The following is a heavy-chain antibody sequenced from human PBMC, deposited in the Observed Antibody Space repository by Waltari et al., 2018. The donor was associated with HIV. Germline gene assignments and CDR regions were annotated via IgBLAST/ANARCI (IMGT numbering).Heavy chain of an antibody. CDR1: GGSISSSSYY. Sequence: QLQLQESGPGLVKPSETLSLTCTVSGGSISSSSYYLGRIRQPPGKGLEWIGSIYYSGSTYYNPSLKSRVTISVDTSKNQFSLKLSSVTAADTAVYYCARLTTTVGVGWFDPWGQGTLVTVSS. V-gene: IGHV4-39*01. J-gene: IGHJ5*02. CDR2: IYYSGST. CDR3: ARLTTTVGVGWFDP. D-gene: IGHD4-17*01.